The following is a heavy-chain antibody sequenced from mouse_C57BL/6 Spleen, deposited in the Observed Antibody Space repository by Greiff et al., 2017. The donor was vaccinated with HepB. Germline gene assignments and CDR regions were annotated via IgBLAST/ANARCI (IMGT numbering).Heavy chain of an antibody. V-gene: IGHV7-3*01. D-gene: IGHD2-4*01. Sequence: DVKLVESGGGLVQPGGSLSLSCAASGFTFTDYYMSWVRQPPGKALEWLGFIRNKANGYTTEYSASVKGRFTISRDNSQSILYLQMNALRAEDSATYYCASLYDYPYYAMDYWGQGTSVTVSS. J-gene: IGHJ4*01. CDR1: GFTFTDYY. CDR2: IRNKANGYTT. CDR3: ASLYDYPYYAMDY.